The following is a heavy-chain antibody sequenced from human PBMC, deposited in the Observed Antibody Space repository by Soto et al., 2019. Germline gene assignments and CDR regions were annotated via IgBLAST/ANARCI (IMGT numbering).Heavy chain of an antibody. J-gene: IGHJ4*02. CDR1: GGSISSGGYY. Sequence: PSETLSLTCTVSGGSISSGGYYWSWIRQHPGKGLEWIGYIYYSGSTYYNPSLKSRVTISVDTSKNQFSLKLSSVTAADTAVYYGGGESVVAAPFFAYGGGGPLVTVP. V-gene: IGHV4-31*03. D-gene: IGHD2-15*01. CDR3: GGESVVAAPFFAY. CDR2: IYYSGST.